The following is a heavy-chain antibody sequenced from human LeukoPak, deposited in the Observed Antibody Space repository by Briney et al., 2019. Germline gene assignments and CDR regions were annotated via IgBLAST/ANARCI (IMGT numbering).Heavy chain of an antibody. D-gene: IGHD4-17*01. CDR2: INPNSGGT. V-gene: IGHV1-2*02. J-gene: IGHJ4*02. CDR3: APDYGDYKLDY. CDR1: GYAFSDYY. Sequence: ASLKVSFKASGYAFSDYYMHWVRQAPGQGLEWMGWINPNSGGTNYAQNFQGRVTMTRDTSISTAYMELSRLRSDDTAVYYCAPDYGDYKLDYWGQGTLVTVSS.